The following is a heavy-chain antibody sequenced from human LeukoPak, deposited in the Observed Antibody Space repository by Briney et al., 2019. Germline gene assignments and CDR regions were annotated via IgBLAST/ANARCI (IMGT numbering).Heavy chain of an antibody. CDR2: IYYSGST. J-gene: IGHJ4*02. V-gene: IGHV4-59*01. CDR3: ARGDGSSWYYFDY. D-gene: IGHD6-13*01. Sequence: SETLSLTCTVSGGSISSYYWSWIRQPPGKGLEWIGYIYYSGSTNYSPSLKSRVTISVDTSKNQFSLKLSSVTAADTAVYYCARGDGSSWYYFDYWGQGTLVTVSS. CDR1: GGSISSYY.